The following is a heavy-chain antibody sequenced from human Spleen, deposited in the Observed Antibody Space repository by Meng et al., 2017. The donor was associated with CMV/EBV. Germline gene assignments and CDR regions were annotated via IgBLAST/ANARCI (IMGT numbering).Heavy chain of an antibody. CDR2: INPKSGGT. J-gene: IGHJ4*02. CDR1: GFTFSDYL. Sequence: ASVKVSCKTSGFTFSDYLMHWVRQAPGQGPEWMGWINPKSGGTKYSEKFHDRVTMTRDMSITTAYMELRRLTSDDTAVYYCARGEYYYDSSGYLRFDFWGQGTLVTVSS. D-gene: IGHD3-22*01. CDR3: ARGEYYYDSSGYLRFDF. V-gene: IGHV1-2*02.